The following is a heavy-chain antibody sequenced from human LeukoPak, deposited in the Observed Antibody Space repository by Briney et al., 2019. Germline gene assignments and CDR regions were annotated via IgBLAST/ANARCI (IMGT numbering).Heavy chain of an antibody. J-gene: IGHJ4*02. CDR3: ASRGELLGDPFDY. CDR1: GGSISSSSYY. D-gene: IGHD1-26*01. V-gene: IGHV4-39*01. CDR2: IYYSGST. Sequence: PSETLSLTCTVSGGSISSSSYYWGWIRQPPGKGLEWIGSIYYSGSTYYNPSLKSRVTISVDTSKNQFSLKLSSVTAADTAVYYCASRGELLGDPFDYWGQGTLVTVSS.